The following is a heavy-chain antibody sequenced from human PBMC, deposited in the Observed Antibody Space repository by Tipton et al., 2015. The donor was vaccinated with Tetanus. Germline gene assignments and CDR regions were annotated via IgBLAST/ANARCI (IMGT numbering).Heavy chain of an antibody. CDR1: GVSIADNTNY. CDR3: ARHNSGYFTFFDY. D-gene: IGHD3-3*01. Sequence: TLSLTCTVSGVSIADNTNYWGWIRQPPGKGLEWIGSIYFSGDTYSNPSLKSRVPISVDTSRNQFSLRLSSVTAADTAVYYCARHNSGYFTFFDYWGQGTLVTVSS. J-gene: IGHJ4*02. V-gene: IGHV4-39*01. CDR2: IYFSGDT.